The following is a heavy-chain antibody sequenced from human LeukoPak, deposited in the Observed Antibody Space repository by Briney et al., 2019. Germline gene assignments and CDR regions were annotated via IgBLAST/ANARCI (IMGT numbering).Heavy chain of an antibody. V-gene: IGHV4-34*01. Sequence: SETLSLTCGVYGGSFSGHFYSWIRQPPGKGLEWIGEITHRGSTNYNPSLKSRVAMSVDTSKNHFSLNLTSVTAADTAIYYCARALAAALIKWGQGTLVTVSS. CDR1: GGSFSGHF. CDR2: ITHRGST. J-gene: IGHJ1*01. D-gene: IGHD6-13*01. CDR3: ARALAAALIK.